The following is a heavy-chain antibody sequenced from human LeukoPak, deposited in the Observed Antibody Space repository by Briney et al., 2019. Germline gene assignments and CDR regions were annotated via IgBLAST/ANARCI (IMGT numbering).Heavy chain of an antibody. V-gene: IGHV3-48*03. Sequence: GGALRLSCAASGFTFSSYEMNLVRPAPGKGLEWVSYISSSGSTIYYADSVKGRFTISRDNAKNSLYLQMNSLRAEDTAVYYCAELGITMIGGVWGKGTTVTISS. CDR2: ISSSGSTI. J-gene: IGHJ6*04. D-gene: IGHD3-10*02. CDR3: AELGITMIGGV. CDR1: GFTFSSYE.